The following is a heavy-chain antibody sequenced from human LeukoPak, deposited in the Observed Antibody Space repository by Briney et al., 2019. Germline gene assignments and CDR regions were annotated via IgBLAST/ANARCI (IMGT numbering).Heavy chain of an antibody. D-gene: IGHD3-22*01. Sequence: SVKVSCAASGGTFSSYAISCVRQAPGQGLEWMGGIIPIFGIANYAQKFQGRVTITAEESTSTAYMELSSLRSVDTAVYYCARDVNEEYYYDSSGYYGYFDYWGQGTLVTVSS. CDR2: IIPIFGIA. V-gene: IGHV1-69*13. CDR3: ARDVNEEYYYDSSGYYGYFDY. CDR1: GGTFSSYA. J-gene: IGHJ4*02.